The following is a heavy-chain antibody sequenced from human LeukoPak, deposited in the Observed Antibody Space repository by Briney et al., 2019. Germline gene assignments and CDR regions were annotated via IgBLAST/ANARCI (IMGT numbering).Heavy chain of an antibody. D-gene: IGHD5-12*01. J-gene: IGHJ4*02. V-gene: IGHV4-59*01. Sequence: SETLSLTCTVSGGSISSYYWSWIRQPPGKGLEWIGYIYYSGSTNYNPSLKSRVTISVDTSKNQFSLKLSSVTAADTAVYYCARSQYSGYDPPAFDYWGQGTLVTVSS. CDR1: GGSISSYY. CDR2: IYYSGST. CDR3: ARSQYSGYDPPAFDY.